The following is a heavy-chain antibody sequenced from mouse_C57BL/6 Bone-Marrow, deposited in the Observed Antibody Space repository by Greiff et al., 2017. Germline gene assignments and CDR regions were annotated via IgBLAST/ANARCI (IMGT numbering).Heavy chain of an antibody. J-gene: IGHJ3*01. CDR1: GYTFTSYW. Sequence: QVQLQQPGAELVKPGASVQLSCKASGYTFTSYWMPWVKPRPGRGLEWIGRIDPNSGGTKYNEKFKSKATLTVDKPSSTADMQLSSLTSDDSVVYYCARTGDYYSNYLAWFAYWGQGNLVTVSA. CDR3: ARTGDYYSNYLAWFAY. CDR2: IDPNSGGT. V-gene: IGHV1-72*01. D-gene: IGHD2-5*01.